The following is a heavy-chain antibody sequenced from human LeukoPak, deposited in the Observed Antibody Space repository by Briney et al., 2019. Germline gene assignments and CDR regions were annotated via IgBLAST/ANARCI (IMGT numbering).Heavy chain of an antibody. J-gene: IGHJ4*02. CDR2: ISSSSSYI. V-gene: IGHV3-21*01. Sequence: KPGGSLRLSCAASGFTFSSYSMNWVRQAPGKGLEWVSSISSSSSYIYYADSVKGRFTISRDNAKNSLYLQMNSLRAEDTAVYYCAGDPPIAVAGGGNYLGQGTLVTVSS. CDR1: GFTFSSYS. CDR3: AGDPPIAVAGGGNY. D-gene: IGHD6-19*01.